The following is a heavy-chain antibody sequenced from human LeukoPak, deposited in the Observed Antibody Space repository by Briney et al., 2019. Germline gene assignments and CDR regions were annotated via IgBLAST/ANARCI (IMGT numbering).Heavy chain of an antibody. CDR1: AGSISSGSYY. V-gene: IGHV4-61*02. CDR3: ARDGIQLWSHYFDY. Sequence: TPSQTLSLTCTVSAGSISSGSYYWSWLRQPAGKGLEWIGRIDTSGSTNYNPSLKSRVTISVDTSKNQFSLKLSSVTAADAAVYYCARDGIQLWSHYFDYWGQGTLVTVSS. D-gene: IGHD5-18*01. CDR2: IDTSGST. J-gene: IGHJ4*02.